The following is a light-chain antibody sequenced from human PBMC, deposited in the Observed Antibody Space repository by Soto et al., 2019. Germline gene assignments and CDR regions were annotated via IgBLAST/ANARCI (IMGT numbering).Light chain of an antibody. Sequence: EIVLTQSPGTLSLSPGTRAPLSCRASRSISSSYLAWYQQRPGQAPRLLIYGASSRATGIADRFSGSGSGTDFTLTISRLEPEDFALYYCQQYGYSPITFGQGTRLEIK. CDR1: RSISSSY. CDR3: QQYGYSPIT. J-gene: IGKJ5*01. V-gene: IGKV3-20*01. CDR2: GAS.